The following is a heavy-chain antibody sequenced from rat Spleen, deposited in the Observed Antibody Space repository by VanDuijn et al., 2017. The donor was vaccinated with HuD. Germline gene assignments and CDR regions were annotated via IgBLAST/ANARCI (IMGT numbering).Heavy chain of an antibody. V-gene: IGHV2-1*01. Sequence: QVQLKESGPGLVQPSQTLSLICTVSGFSLISHSVHWVRQPPGKGLEWIGGIWGDGSTDYNSALKSRLSISRDTSKNQVFLNMKSLQNEDTGTYYCTIHPRYWSQGLMVTVSS. J-gene: IGHJ2*01. CDR1: GFSLISHS. D-gene: IGHD3-1*01. CDR2: IWGDGST. CDR3: TIHPRY.